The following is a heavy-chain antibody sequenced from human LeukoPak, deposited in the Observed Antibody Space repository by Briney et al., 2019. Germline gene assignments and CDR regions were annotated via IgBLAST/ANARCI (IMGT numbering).Heavy chain of an antibody. Sequence: ASVKVSCKASGYTFTGYYMHWVRQAPGQGLEWMGWINPNSGGTNYAQKFQGRVTMTRDTSISTAYMELSRLRSDDTAVYYCARESTYSSEWYDYWGQGTLVTVSS. D-gene: IGHD6-19*01. CDR1: GYTFTGYY. CDR2: INPNSGGT. CDR3: ARESTYSSEWYDY. J-gene: IGHJ4*02. V-gene: IGHV1-2*02.